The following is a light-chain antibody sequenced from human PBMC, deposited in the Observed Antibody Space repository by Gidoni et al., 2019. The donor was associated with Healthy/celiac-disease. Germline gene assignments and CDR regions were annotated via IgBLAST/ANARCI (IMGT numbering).Light chain of an antibody. Sequence: SYVLTQPPSVSLAPGQTARITGGGKNIGSKSVHGYQQKQGQAPVLVVYDESDRPSGIPERFSGSNSGNTATLTISRVEAGDEADYYCQVWDSSSDLVVFGGGTKLTVL. V-gene: IGLV3-21*02. J-gene: IGLJ2*01. CDR1: NIGSKS. CDR2: DES. CDR3: QVWDSSSDLVV.